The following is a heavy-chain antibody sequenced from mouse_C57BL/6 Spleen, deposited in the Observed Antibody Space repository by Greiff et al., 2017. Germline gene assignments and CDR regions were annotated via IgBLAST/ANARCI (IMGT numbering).Heavy chain of an antibody. CDR1: GYTFTSYW. CDR2: IHPNSGST. D-gene: IGHD3-1*01. CDR3: ARSSSTQSGAMDY. J-gene: IGHJ4*01. Sequence: QVQLQQPGAELVKPGASVKLSCTASGYTFTSYWMHWVKQRPGQGLEWIGMIHPNSGSTNYNEKFKSKATLTVDKSSSTAYMQLSSLTSEDSAVYYCARSSSTQSGAMDYWGQGTSVTVSS. V-gene: IGHV1-64*01.